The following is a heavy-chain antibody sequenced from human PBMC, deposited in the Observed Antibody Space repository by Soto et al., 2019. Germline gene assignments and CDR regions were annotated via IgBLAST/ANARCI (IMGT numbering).Heavy chain of an antibody. CDR3: ASPPTNLDYDDDTWFDP. Sequence: GGSLRLSCGASGFTFSRYWMNWVRQAPGKGLEWVANINQDGGQTYYVDSVKGRFTISRNNAKNFLYLQMDSPRAEDTAVYYCASPPTNLDYDDDTWFDPWGQGTLVTVSS. J-gene: IGHJ5*02. CDR1: GFTFSRYW. V-gene: IGHV3-7*01. CDR2: INQDGGQT. D-gene: IGHD4-17*01.